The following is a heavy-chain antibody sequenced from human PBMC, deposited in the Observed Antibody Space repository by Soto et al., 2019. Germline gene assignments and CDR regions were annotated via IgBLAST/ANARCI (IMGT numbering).Heavy chain of an antibody. CDR1: GYTFTSYA. CDR2: INAGNGNT. J-gene: IGHJ6*03. Sequence: ASVKVSCKASGYTFTSYAMHWARQAPGQRLEWMGWINAGNGNTKYSQKFQGRVTITRDTSASTAYMELSSLRSEDTAVYYCARLAAARPPNYYYYMDVWGKGTTVTVSS. CDR3: ARLAAARPPNYYYYMDV. D-gene: IGHD6-13*01. V-gene: IGHV1-3*01.